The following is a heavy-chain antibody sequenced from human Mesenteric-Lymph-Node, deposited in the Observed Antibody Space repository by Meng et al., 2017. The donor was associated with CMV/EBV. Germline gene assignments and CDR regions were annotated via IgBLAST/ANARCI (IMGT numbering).Heavy chain of an antibody. CDR3: ARDSCGGDCCDV. Sequence: GESLKISCVASGFTFSDVWMNWVRQAPGKGLVWVSRINSDGSSTSYADSVKGRFTISRDNAKNTLYLQMNSLRAEDTAVYYCARDSCGGDCCDVWGQGTTVTVSS. CDR2: INSDGSST. D-gene: IGHD2-21*01. J-gene: IGHJ6*02. CDR1: GFTFSDVW. V-gene: IGHV3-74*01.